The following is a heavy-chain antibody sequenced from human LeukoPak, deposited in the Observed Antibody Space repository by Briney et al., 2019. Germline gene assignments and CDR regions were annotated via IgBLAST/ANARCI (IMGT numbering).Heavy chain of an antibody. J-gene: IGHJ4*02. CDR2: ISYDGSNK. CDR3: AKDMEYDSSGYFDY. Sequence: GGSLRLSCAASGFTFSSYSMHWVRQAPGKGLEWVAVISYDGSNKYYADSVKGRFTISRDNSKNTLYLQMNSLRAEDTAVYYCAKDMEYDSSGYFDYWGQGTLVTVSS. CDR1: GFTFSSYS. V-gene: IGHV3-30*18. D-gene: IGHD3-22*01.